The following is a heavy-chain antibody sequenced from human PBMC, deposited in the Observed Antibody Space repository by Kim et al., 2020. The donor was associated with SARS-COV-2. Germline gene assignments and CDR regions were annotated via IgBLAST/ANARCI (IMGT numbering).Heavy chain of an antibody. CDR3: ARLRADNSGY. CDR2: IYYSGNT. J-gene: IGHJ4*02. CDR1: GGSISCRSYY. D-gene: IGHD3-22*01. Sequence: SETLSLTCTVSGGSISCRSYYWGWIRQPPGKGLEWIGTIYYSGNTYYNPYLKSRVTISVDTSKNQFSLKLSSVTAADTAVYYCARLRADNSGYWGQGTLVTVSS. V-gene: IGHV4-39*01.